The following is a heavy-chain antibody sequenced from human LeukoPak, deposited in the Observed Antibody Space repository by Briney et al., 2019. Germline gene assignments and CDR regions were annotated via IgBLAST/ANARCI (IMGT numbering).Heavy chain of an antibody. CDR3: ARLGSRIEQEANWFDP. J-gene: IGHJ5*02. D-gene: IGHD1/OR15-1a*01. V-gene: IGHV4-59*08. Sequence: PSETLSLTCTVSGGSISSYYWSWIRQPPGKGLEWIGYIYYSGSTNYNPSLKSRVTISVDTSKNQFSLKLSSVTAADTAVYCCARLGSRIEQEANWFDPWGQGTLVTVSS. CDR1: GGSISSYY. CDR2: IYYSGST.